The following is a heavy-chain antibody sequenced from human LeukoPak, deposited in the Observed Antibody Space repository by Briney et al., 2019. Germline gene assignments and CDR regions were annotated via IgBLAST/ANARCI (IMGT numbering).Heavy chain of an antibody. CDR2: MRSDGYT. Sequence: SETLSLTCTVSGDSISNYYWTWIRQPAGKGLESIGRMRSDGYTNYNPSLKSRVTLSLDTSKNQFSLKLTSVTAADTAVYYCAIDGASNYGDYCYFHLWGRGTLVTVSS. CDR3: AIDGASNYGDYCYFHL. V-gene: IGHV4-4*07. D-gene: IGHD4-17*01. J-gene: IGHJ2*01. CDR1: GDSISNYY.